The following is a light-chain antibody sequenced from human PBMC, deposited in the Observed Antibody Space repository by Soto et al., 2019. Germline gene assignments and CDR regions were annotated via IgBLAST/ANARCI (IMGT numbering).Light chain of an antibody. J-gene: IGKJ1*01. V-gene: IGKV1-5*01. CDR1: QSISSW. Sequence: DIQMTQSPSTLSASVGDRVTITCRASQSISSWLAWYQQKPGKAPKLLIYDASSLESGVPSRFSGSGSGTEFTLTISSLQPDDFATYYCQQYNSYPVTFGQATTVEIK. CDR3: QQYNSYPVT. CDR2: DAS.